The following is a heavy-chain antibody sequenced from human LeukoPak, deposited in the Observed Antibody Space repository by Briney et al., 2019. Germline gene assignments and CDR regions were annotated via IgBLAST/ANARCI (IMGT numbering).Heavy chain of an antibody. V-gene: IGHV3-9*01. D-gene: IGHD3-10*01. J-gene: IGHJ4*02. CDR1: GFNFENYA. CDR3: ARGGGRGLSMVRGFMDV. CDR2: ISWKSGSI. Sequence: GGSLRLSCAASGFNFENYAMHWVRQGPGKGLEWASGISWKSGSIAYADSVKGRFTVSRDDAKNSLYLQMHSLTPEDTALYYCARGGGRGLSMVRGFMDVWGQGTLVTVSS.